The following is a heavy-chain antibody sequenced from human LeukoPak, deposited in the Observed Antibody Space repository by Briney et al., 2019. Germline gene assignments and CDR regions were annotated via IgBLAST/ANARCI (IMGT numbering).Heavy chain of an antibody. Sequence: GGSLRLSCAASGFTFSSYAMSWVRQAPGKGLEWVSAISGSGGSTYYADSVKGRFTISRDNSKNTLYLQMNSLRAEDTAVYYCAKDLAYSSSWYNYYYYMDVWGKGTTVTVSS. V-gene: IGHV3-23*01. J-gene: IGHJ6*03. CDR3: AKDLAYSSSWYNYYYYMDV. D-gene: IGHD6-13*01. CDR2: ISGSGGST. CDR1: GFTFSSYA.